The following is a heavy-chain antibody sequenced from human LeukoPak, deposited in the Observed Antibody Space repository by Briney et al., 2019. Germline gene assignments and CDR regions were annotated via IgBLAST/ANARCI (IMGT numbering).Heavy chain of an antibody. D-gene: IGHD4-11*01. CDR1: GYTFTGYY. V-gene: IGHV1-2*02. CDR2: INPSIGST. J-gene: IGHJ4*02. Sequence: ASVKVSCKTSGYTFTGYYIHWARQAPGQGLEWMGWINPSIGSTIYAEKFQGRVTMTRHTSIKTAFMELRRLTSDDTAVYYCARSPDYSRFDSWGQETLVTVSS. CDR3: ARSPDYSRFDS.